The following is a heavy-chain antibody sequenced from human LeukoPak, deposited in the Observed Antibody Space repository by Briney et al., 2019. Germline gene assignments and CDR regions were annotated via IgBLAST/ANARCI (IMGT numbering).Heavy chain of an antibody. CDR1: GGTFSSYA. CDR2: IIPILGIA. J-gene: IGHJ4*02. D-gene: IGHD1-1*01. CDR3: ATVRDGTTYFDY. Sequence: SVKVSCKASGGTFSSYAISWVRQAPGQGLEWMGRIIPILGIANYAQKFQGRVTITADKSTSTAYMELSSLRSEDTAVYYCATVRDGTTYFDYWGQGTLVTVSS. V-gene: IGHV1-69*04.